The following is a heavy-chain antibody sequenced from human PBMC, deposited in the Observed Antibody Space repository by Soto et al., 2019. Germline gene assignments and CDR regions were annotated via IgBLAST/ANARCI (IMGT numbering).Heavy chain of an antibody. J-gene: IGHJ4*02. CDR2: IWYDGSNK. D-gene: IGHD6-19*01. Sequence: GGSLRLSCAASGFTFSSYGMHWVRQAPGKGLEWVAVIWYDGSNKYYADSVKGRFTISRDNSKNTLYLQMNSLRAEDTAVYYCARDSSGWAHEDYWGQGTLVTVSS. V-gene: IGHV3-33*01. CDR3: ARDSSGWAHEDY. CDR1: GFTFSSYG.